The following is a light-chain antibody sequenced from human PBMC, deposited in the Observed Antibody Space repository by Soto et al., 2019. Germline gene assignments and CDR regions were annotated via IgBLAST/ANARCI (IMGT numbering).Light chain of an antibody. Sequence: DIQMTQSPSSLSASVADRVTITCLASQSISSYLNWYQQKPGKAPKLLIYAASSLQSGVPSRFSGSGSGTDFTLTISSLQPEDFATYYCQQSYSTPPTFGQGTKVDI. CDR2: AAS. J-gene: IGKJ1*01. CDR3: QQSYSTPPT. V-gene: IGKV1-39*01. CDR1: QSISSY.